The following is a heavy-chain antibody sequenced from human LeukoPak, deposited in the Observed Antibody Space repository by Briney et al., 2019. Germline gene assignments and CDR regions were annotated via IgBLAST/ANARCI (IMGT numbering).Heavy chain of an antibody. Sequence: PGGSLRLSCAASGFTFSTYSMHWVRQAPGKGREWVSYISRSGSSTIYYADSVKGRFTISRDNARNSLCLQMNSLRAEDTAVYYCAREGAFIAAAGTIVGAFDIWGQGTMVTVSS. CDR3: AREGAFIAAAGTIVGAFDI. J-gene: IGHJ3*02. D-gene: IGHD6-13*01. V-gene: IGHV3-48*01. CDR1: GFTFSTYS. CDR2: ISRSGSSTI.